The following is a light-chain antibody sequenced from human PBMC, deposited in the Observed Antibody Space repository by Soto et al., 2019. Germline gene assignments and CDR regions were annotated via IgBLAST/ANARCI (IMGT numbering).Light chain of an antibody. Sequence: QSVLTQPPSASGTPGQRVTIPCSGSSSNIGSNYVSWYQQLPGTAPKLLIYDNNQRPSGVPDRFSGSKSGTSASLAISGLRSEDEADYYCAAWDDSLSVFFGGGTKLTVL. J-gene: IGLJ2*01. CDR2: DNN. CDR1: SSNIGSNY. V-gene: IGLV1-47*02. CDR3: AAWDDSLSVF.